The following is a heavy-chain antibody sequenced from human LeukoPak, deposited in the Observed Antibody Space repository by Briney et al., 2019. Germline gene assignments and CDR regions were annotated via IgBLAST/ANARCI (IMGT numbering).Heavy chain of an antibody. V-gene: IGHV4-39*01. J-gene: IGHJ5*02. CDR3: ARHDIVLMVYAPWFDP. D-gene: IGHD2-8*01. CDR2: IYYSGST. Sequence: SETLSLTCTVSGGSISSGDYYWSWIRQPPGKGLEWIGSIYYSGSTYYNPSLKSRVTISVDTSKNQFSLKLSSVTAADTAVYYCARHDIVLMVYAPWFDPWGQGTLVTVSS. CDR1: GGSISSGDYY.